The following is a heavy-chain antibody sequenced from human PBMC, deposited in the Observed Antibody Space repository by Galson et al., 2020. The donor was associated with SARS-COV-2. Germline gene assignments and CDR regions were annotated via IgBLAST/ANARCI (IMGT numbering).Heavy chain of an antibody. CDR3: TRDMVWAGNYYYMDV. D-gene: IGHD2-8*01. CDR1: GGSVSSGSYY. Sequence: NASETLSLTCTVSGGSVSSGSYYWSWIRQPAGKGLEWIGRIYTSGSTNYNPSLKSRVTISVDTSKNQFSLKLSSVTAADTAVYFCTRDMVWAGNYYYMDVWGKGTTVTISS. CDR2: IYTSGST. J-gene: IGHJ6*03. V-gene: IGHV4-61*02.